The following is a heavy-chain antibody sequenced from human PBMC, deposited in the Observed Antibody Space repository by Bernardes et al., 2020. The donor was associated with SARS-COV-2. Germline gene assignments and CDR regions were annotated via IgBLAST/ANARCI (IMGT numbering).Heavy chain of an antibody. CDR3: ARGGRRIITIFGVVIIRYFDL. V-gene: IGHV1-2*02. Sequence: ASVKVSCKASGYSFTAYHIHWVRQAPGQGLEWMGWIYPNTGGTNYAQNFQGRVTMTRDTSITTAYVELSRLTFDDTAVYYCARGGRRIITIFGVVIIRYFDLWGRGTLVTVSS. J-gene: IGHJ2*01. D-gene: IGHD3-3*01. CDR2: IYPNTGGT. CDR1: GYSFTAYH.